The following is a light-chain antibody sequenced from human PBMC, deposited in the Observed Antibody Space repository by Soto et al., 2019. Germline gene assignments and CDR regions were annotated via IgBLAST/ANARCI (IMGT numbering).Light chain of an antibody. CDR3: QQYGSSPIT. CDR2: GAS. Sequence: EIVLTQSPGTLSLSPGERATLSCRASQSVSSSYLAWYQQKPGQAPTLLIYGASSKATGIPDRFSGSGSGKDFPLTISRLETEDFAVYYCQQYGSSPITFGQGTRLEIK. V-gene: IGKV3-20*01. J-gene: IGKJ5*01. CDR1: QSVSSSY.